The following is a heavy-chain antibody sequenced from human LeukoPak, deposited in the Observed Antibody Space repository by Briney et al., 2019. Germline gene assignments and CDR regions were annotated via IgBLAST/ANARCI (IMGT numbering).Heavy chain of an antibody. J-gene: IGHJ5*02. V-gene: IGHV3-11*01. CDR1: GFIFSDFY. CDR2: ISSSGGTI. D-gene: IGHD2-2*01. CDR3: ARSALPGYQLLYNWFDP. Sequence: PGGSLRLSCAASGFIFSDFYMSWIRQAPGKGLEWVSYISSSGGTIYFADSVKGRFTISRDNAKNSLYLQMNSLRAEDTAVYYCARSALPGYQLLYNWFDPWGQGTLVTVSS.